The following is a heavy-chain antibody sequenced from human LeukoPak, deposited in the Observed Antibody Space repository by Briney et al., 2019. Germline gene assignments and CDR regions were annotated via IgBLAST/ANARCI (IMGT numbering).Heavy chain of an antibody. Sequence: GGSLRLSCAASGFTFSSYWMSWVRQAPGKGLEWVSFIYSDNTHYSDSVKGRYTISRDNSKNTLYLQMNSLRAEDTAVYYCARRAGAYSHPYDYWGQGTLVTVSS. V-gene: IGHV3-53*01. J-gene: IGHJ4*02. CDR1: GFTFSSYW. CDR2: IYSDNT. D-gene: IGHD4/OR15-4a*01. CDR3: ARRAGAYSHPYDY.